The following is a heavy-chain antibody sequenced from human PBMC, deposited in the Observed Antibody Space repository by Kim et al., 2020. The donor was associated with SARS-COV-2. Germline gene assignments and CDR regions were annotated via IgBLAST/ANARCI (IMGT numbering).Heavy chain of an antibody. V-gene: IGHV3-23*01. CDR1: GFTFSSYA. CDR3: ANARGVGPLEDYFDY. J-gene: IGHJ4*02. CDR2: ISGSGGST. Sequence: GGSLRLSCAASGFTFSSYAMSWVRQAPGKGLEWVSAISGSGGSTYYADSVKGRFTISRDNSKNTLYLQMNSLRAEDTAVYYCANARGVGPLEDYFDYWGQGTLVTVSS. D-gene: IGHD3-10*01.